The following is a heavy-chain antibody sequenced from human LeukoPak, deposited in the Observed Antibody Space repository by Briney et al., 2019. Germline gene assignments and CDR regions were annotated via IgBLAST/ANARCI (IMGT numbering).Heavy chain of an antibody. CDR1: GFTFSSYA. CDR2: ISGSGGST. J-gene: IGHJ4*02. Sequence: GGSLGLSCAASGFTFSSYAMSWVRQAPGKGLEWVSAISGSGGSTYYADSVKGRFTISRDNSKNTLYLQMNSLRAEDTAVYYCAKQSSRRLDYFDYWGQGTLVTVSS. V-gene: IGHV3-23*01. D-gene: IGHD6-13*01. CDR3: AKQSSRRLDYFDY.